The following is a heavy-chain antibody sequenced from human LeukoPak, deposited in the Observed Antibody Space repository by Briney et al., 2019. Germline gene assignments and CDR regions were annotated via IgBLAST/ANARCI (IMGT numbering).Heavy chain of an antibody. CDR3: ARLKCISTTCPSRYVMDV. J-gene: IGHJ6*02. V-gene: IGHV4-59*01. CDR1: GGSISSYY. Sequence: PSETLSPTCSVSGGSISSYYWSWIRQPPGKGLEYIGYMYYSGSTNYNPSLKSRVTISVDTSKDQFSLNLTSVTAADTAVYYCARLKCISTTCPSRYVMDVWGQGTTVTVSS. CDR2: MYYSGST. D-gene: IGHD2-2*01.